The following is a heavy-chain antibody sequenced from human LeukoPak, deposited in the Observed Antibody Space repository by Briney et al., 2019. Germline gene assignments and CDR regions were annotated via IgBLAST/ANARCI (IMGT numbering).Heavy chain of an antibody. CDR2: ISGSGGST. CDR3: AKEGGNYYGSSGYPLGY. J-gene: IGHJ4*02. Sequence: GGSLRLFCAASGFTFSSYAMSWVRQAPGKGLEWVSAISGSGGSTYYADSVKGRFTISRDNSKNTLYLQMNSLRAEDTAVYYCAKEGGNYYGSSGYPLGYWGQGTLVTVSS. V-gene: IGHV3-23*01. CDR1: GFTFSSYA. D-gene: IGHD3-22*01.